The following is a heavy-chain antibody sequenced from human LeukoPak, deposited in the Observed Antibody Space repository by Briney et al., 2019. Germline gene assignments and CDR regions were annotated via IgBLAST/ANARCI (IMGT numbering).Heavy chain of an antibody. J-gene: IGHJ3*02. CDR1: GFTFDDYA. D-gene: IGHD3-16*01. CDR2: INWNGYST. CDR3: ARAQSWGSAWAFDI. Sequence: GGSLRLSCAASGFTFDDYAMSWVRQAPGKGLEWVSNINWNGYSTGYEDSVKGRFTISRENAKNSLYLQMSSLRAEDTALYHCARAQSWGSAWAFDIWGQGTMVTVSS. V-gene: IGHV3-20*01.